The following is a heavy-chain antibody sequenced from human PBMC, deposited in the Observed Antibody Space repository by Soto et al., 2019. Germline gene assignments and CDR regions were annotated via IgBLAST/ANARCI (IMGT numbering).Heavy chain of an antibody. D-gene: IGHD4-17*01. CDR3: PKDRDYGEVGMDV. J-gene: IGHJ6*02. CDR1: GFTFSSYA. CDR2: ISGSGGST. Sequence: QPGGSLRLSCAASGFTFSSYAMSWVRQAPGKGLEWVSAISGSGGSTYYADSVKGRFTISRDNSKNTLYLQMNSLRAEDTAVYYCPKDRDYGEVGMDVWGQGTTVTVSS. V-gene: IGHV3-23*01.